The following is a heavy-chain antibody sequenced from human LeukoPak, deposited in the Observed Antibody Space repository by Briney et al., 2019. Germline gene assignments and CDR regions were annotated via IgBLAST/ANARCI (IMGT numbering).Heavy chain of an antibody. CDR3: ASERGGVTHFDY. Sequence: SVKLSCNASGGTFSIYAISWVRHAPGQGLEWMGGIIPIFGTANYAQKFQGRVTITADKSTSTAYMELSSPRSEDTAVYYCASERGGVTHFDYWGQGTLVTVSS. V-gene: IGHV1-69*06. J-gene: IGHJ4*02. D-gene: IGHD3-10*01. CDR1: GGTFSIYA. CDR2: IIPIFGTA.